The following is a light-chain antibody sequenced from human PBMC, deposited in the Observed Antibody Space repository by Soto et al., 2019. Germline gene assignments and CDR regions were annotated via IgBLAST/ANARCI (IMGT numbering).Light chain of an antibody. CDR1: NSDVGSYDL. J-gene: IGLJ3*02. V-gene: IGLV2-23*02. Sequence: QSALTQPASVSGSPGQSITISCTGTNSDVGSYDLVSWYQQHPGKAPKLMIFAVNKRPSGVSNRFSGSKSGNTASLTISGLQAEDESDYYCCSYAGGSTYVLFGGGTKVTVL. CDR3: CSYAGGSTYVL. CDR2: AVN.